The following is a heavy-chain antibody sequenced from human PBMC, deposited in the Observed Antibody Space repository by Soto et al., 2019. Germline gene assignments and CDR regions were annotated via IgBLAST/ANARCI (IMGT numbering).Heavy chain of an antibody. Sequence: QLQLQESGPGLVKPSETLSLSCSVSGGSIRNRNYYWAWIRQPPGKGLEWIVSRYDDASTFYNPSLRRQVTISIDTSKKQLSLRVTSVTAADKAVYYDARGIYLGPSGYYLEYCGQGTLVTVSP. CDR1: GGSIRNRNYY. J-gene: IGHJ4*02. CDR2: RYDDAST. V-gene: IGHV4-39*01. D-gene: IGHD3-22*01. CDR3: ARGIYLGPSGYYLEY.